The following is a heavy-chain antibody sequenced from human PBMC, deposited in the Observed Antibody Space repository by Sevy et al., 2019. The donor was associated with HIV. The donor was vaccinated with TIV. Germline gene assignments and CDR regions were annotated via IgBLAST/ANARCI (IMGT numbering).Heavy chain of an antibody. CDR3: ARQRDYYDSSGYTISEIDY. D-gene: IGHD3-22*01. J-gene: IGHJ4*02. CDR2: IYPGDSDT. V-gene: IGHV5-51*01. CDR1: GYNFPSYW. Sequence: GESLKISCKGSGYNFPSYWIGWVRQMPGKGLEWMGIIYPGDSDTRYSPSFQGQVTISADKSISTACLQWSSLKASDTAMYYCARQRDYYDSSGYTISEIDYWGQGTLVTVSS.